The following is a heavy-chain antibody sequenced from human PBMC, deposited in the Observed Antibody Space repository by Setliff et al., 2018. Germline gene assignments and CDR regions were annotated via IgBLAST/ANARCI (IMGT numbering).Heavy chain of an antibody. CDR1: GFTLRSYW. CDR3: VNSYRGYDDYPDY. Sequence: GGSLRLSCAASGFTLRSYWMSWVRQAPGKGLEWVANIKEDGSETYYGGSVKGRFTISRDNAKNSLYLQMNSLRVEDMAVYYCVNSYRGYDDYPDYWGQGTLVTVSS. CDR2: IKEDGSET. V-gene: IGHV3-7*03. D-gene: IGHD3-16*02. J-gene: IGHJ4*02.